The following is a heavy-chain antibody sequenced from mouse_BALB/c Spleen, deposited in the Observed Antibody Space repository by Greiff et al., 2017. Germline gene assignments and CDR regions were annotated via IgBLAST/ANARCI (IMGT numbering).Heavy chain of an antibody. CDR1: GFTFSSFG. D-gene: IGHD2-4*01. Sequence: EVKLMESGGGLVQPGGSLKLSCAASGFTFSSFGMHWVRQAPEKGLEWVAYISSGSSTIYYADTVKGRFTISRDNPKNTLFLQMTSLRSEDTAMYYCARSGDYDHFDYWGQGTTLTVSS. CDR2: ISSGSSTI. CDR3: ARSGDYDHFDY. J-gene: IGHJ2*01. V-gene: IGHV5-17*02.